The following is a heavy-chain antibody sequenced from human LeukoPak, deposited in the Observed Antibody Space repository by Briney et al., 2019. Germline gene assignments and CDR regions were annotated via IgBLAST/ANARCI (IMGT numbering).Heavy chain of an antibody. V-gene: IGHV3-7*01. D-gene: IGHD2-2*01. CDR3: ARGCTSTSCSGWFDP. CDR1: GFTFSSYW. CDR2: IKRDGSEK. Sequence: GGSLRLSCAASGFTFSSYWMSWVRQAPGKGLEWVANIKRDGSEKYYVDSVKGRFTISRDNAKNSLYLQVNSLRAEDTAVYYCARGCTSTSCSGWFDPWGQGTLVTVSS. J-gene: IGHJ5*02.